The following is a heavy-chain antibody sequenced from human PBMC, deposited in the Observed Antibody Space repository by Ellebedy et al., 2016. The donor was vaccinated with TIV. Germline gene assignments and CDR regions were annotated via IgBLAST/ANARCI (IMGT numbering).Heavy chain of an antibody. CDR1: EIIFSSYW. J-gene: IGHJ4*02. CDR3: ATERSGSYYNY. V-gene: IGHV3-74*03. D-gene: IGHD1-26*01. CDR2: INSDGSST. Sequence: GESLKISCEASEIIFSSYWMHWVRQAPGKGLLWVSRINSDGSSTTYADSVKGRFTISRDNAKNTVYLQMNSLRLEDTAVYYCATERSGSYYNYWGQGTLVTVSS.